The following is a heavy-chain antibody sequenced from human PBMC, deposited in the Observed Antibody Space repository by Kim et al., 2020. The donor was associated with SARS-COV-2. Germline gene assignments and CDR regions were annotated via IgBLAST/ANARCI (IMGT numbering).Heavy chain of an antibody. V-gene: IGHV4-34*01. D-gene: IGHD6-13*01. Sequence: SETLSLTCAVYGGSFSGYYWSWIRQPPGKGLEWIGEINHSGSTNYNPSLKSRVTISVDTSKNQFSLKLSSVTAADTAVYYCARGLTGYSSSWYLSFDWFDPWGQGTLVTVSS. CDR3: ARGLTGYSSSWYLSFDWFDP. CDR2: INHSGST. J-gene: IGHJ5*02. CDR1: GGSFSGYY.